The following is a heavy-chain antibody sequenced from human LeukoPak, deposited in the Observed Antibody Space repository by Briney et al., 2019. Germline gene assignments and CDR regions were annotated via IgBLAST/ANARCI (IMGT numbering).Heavy chain of an antibody. V-gene: IGHV3-23*01. J-gene: IGHJ6*03. Sequence: GGSPRLSCAASGFTLSTYAMSWVRQTPGKGLEWVAATSSSDAGTYHADSVRGRFTISRDNSKNTLYLQMNSLRAEDAAVYYCAKRMDTSWYMDVWGKGTTVTVSS. D-gene: IGHD5-18*01. CDR1: GFTLSTYA. CDR3: AKRMDTSWYMDV. CDR2: TSSSDAGT.